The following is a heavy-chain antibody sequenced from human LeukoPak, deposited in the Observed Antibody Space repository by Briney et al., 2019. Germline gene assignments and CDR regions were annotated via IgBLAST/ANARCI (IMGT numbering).Heavy chain of an antibody. V-gene: IGHV4-38-2*02. D-gene: IGHD3-22*01. J-gene: IGHJ3*02. CDR2: FYHSGSS. Sequence: PSETLSLTCTVSGYSISSGYYWGWIRQPPGKGLEWIGSFYHSGSSFYNPSLKSRVTISVDPSKNQFSLKLRSVTAADTAVYYCTRDSSLVNYYDSSSYFDAFDIWGQGTMVTVSS. CDR3: TRDSSLVNYYDSSSYFDAFDI. CDR1: GYSISSGYY.